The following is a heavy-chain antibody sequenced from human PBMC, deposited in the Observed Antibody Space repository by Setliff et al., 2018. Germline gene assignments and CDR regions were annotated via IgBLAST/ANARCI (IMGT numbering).Heavy chain of an antibody. CDR2: ICGSGGST. J-gene: IGHJ5*02. D-gene: IGHD2-8*02. CDR3: AKNVFGGVALGVNNWFDP. Sequence: GGSLRLSCAASRFTFSSYAMSWVRQAPGKGLEWVPAICGSGGSTYYADSVRGRFTISRDNSKNTLYLQMNSLRAEDTAVYYCAKNVFGGVALGVNNWFDPWGQGTLVTVSS. V-gene: IGHV3-23*01. CDR1: RFTFSSYA.